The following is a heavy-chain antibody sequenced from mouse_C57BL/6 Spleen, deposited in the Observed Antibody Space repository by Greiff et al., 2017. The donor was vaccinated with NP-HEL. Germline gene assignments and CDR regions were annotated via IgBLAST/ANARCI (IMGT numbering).Heavy chain of an antibody. V-gene: IGHV1-43*01. Sequence: VQLKQSGPELVKPGASVKISCKASGYSFTGYYMHWVKQSSEKSLEWIGEINPSTGGTSYNQKFKGKATLTVDKSSSTAYMQLKSLTSEDSAVYYCAIDYGDYWGQGTTLTVSS. CDR3: AIDYGDY. CDR2: INPSTGGT. J-gene: IGHJ2*01. CDR1: GYSFTGYY.